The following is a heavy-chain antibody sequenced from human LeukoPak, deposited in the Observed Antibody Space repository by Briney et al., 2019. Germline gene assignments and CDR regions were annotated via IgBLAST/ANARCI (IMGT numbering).Heavy chain of an antibody. J-gene: IGHJ4*02. Sequence: GASVKVSCKASGGTFSSYAISWVRQAPGQGLEWMGWISAYNGNTNYAQKLQGRVTMTTDTSTSTAYMELRSLRSDDTAVYYCRSGPTFDYWGQGTLVTVSS. CDR2: ISAYNGNT. CDR3: RSGPTFDY. CDR1: GGTFSSYA. V-gene: IGHV1-18*01.